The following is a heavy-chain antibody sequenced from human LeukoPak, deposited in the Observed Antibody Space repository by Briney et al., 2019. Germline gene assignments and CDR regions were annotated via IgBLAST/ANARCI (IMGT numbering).Heavy chain of an antibody. V-gene: IGHV1-69*04. J-gene: IGHJ6*03. D-gene: IGHD5-18*01. CDR1: GGTFSSYA. Sequence: GASVKVSCKASGGTFSSYAISWVRQAPGQGLEWMGRIIPILGIANYAQKFQGRVTITADKSTSTAYMELSSLRSEDTAVYYCASGYSYGGRMDVWGKGTTVTVSS. CDR2: IIPILGIA. CDR3: ASGYSYGGRMDV.